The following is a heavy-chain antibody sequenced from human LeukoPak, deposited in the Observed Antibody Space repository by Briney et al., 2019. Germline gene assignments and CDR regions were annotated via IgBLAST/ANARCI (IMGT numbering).Heavy chain of an antibody. Sequence: PSQTLSLTCTVSGGSISSGDYYWSWIRQPPGKGLEWIGYIYYSGSTYYNPSLKSRVTMSVDTSKNQFSLKLSSVTAADTAVYYCARSPWVPAAIRWKDWFDPWGQGTLVTVSS. CDR2: IYYSGST. CDR1: GGSISSGDYY. V-gene: IGHV4-30-4*01. J-gene: IGHJ5*02. D-gene: IGHD2-2*01. CDR3: ARSPWVPAAIRWKDWFDP.